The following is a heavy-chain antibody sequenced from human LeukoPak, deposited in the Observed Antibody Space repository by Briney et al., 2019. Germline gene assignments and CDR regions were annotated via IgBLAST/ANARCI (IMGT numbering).Heavy chain of an antibody. J-gene: IGHJ4*02. V-gene: IGHV3-9*01. Sequence: SLRLSCATSGFTFEDYAMHWVRQAPGKGLEWVSGISWNSFSLAYADSVKGRFTISRDNAKKTLYLQLDGLTPEDTALYYCAKLEGAGKRPFDYWGQGTLVTVSS. CDR1: GFTFEDYA. D-gene: IGHD6-13*01. CDR2: ISWNSFSL. CDR3: AKLEGAGKRPFDY.